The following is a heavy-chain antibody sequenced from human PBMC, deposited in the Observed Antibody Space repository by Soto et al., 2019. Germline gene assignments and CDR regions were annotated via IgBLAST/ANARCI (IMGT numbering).Heavy chain of an antibody. CDR3: ARCYCSVGSCYTCWHFDL. CDR1: GYTFNDYG. Sequence: QVQLVQSGAEVKKPGGSVRVSCKASGYTFNDYGISWVRQAPGQGLEWMGWIGPYEGVTNHAQTFQGRVTMTVDTSTTTADMELRSLRSDDTALYYCARCYCSVGSCYTCWHFDLWGPGTLVTVTA. D-gene: IGHD2-15*01. J-gene: IGHJ2*01. CDR2: IGPYEGVT. V-gene: IGHV1-18*01.